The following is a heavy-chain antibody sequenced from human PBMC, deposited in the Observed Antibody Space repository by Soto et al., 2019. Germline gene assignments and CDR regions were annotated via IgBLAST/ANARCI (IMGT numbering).Heavy chain of an antibody. Sequence: QVQLVQSGAEVKKPGSSVKVSCKASGGTFSSYTISWVRQAPGQGLEWMGRIIPILGIANYAQKFQGRVKITADKTTSTAYMELSSLRSEDTALYYCASFNVRAMIPILWGQGTLVTVSS. D-gene: IGHD3-22*01. CDR3: ASFNVRAMIPIL. CDR2: IIPILGIA. CDR1: GGTFSSYT. V-gene: IGHV1-69*02. J-gene: IGHJ4*02.